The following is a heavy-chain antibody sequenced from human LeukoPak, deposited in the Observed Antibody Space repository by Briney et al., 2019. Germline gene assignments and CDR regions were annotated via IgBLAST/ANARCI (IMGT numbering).Heavy chain of an antibody. CDR3: ARSGGPGTYHQLRYDWFDP. CDR1: GFTLSDYH. J-gene: IGHJ5*02. V-gene: IGHV3-21*01. D-gene: IGHD3-10*01. Sequence: GGSLRLSCAASGFTLSDYHMNWVRQAPGKGLEWLSSITTISHYIYYAGAVRGRFTISRDNAKNSLYLQMNSLRGEDTAVYYCARSGGPGTYHQLRYDWFDPWGQGTLVTVSS. CDR2: ITTISHYI.